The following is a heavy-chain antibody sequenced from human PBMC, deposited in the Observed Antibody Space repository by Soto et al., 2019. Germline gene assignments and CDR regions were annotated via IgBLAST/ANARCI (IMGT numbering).Heavy chain of an antibody. CDR3: ARRGYCSSTSCYLFDY. CDR2: IYYSGST. V-gene: IGHV4-39*01. D-gene: IGHD2-2*03. CDR1: GGSISSSSYY. J-gene: IGHJ4*02. Sequence: SETLSLTCTVSGGSISSSSYYWGWIRQPPGKGLEWIGSIYYSGSTYYNPSLKSRVTISVDTSKNQFSLKLSSVTAADTAVYYCARRGYCSSTSCYLFDYWGQGTLVT.